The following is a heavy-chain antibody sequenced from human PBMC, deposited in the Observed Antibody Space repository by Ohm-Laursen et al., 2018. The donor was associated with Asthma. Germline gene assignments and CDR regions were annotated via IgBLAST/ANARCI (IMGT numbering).Heavy chain of an antibody. D-gene: IGHD3-10*01. V-gene: IGHV3-9*01. CDR2: ISRDSGMI. CDR3: GKADGSGSFSQVDY. Sequence: SLRLSCAASGYTFSRYSIHWVRQVPGKGLEWVSGISRDSGMIGYADSVKGRFTISRDNAKNSLYLQMNSLRAEDTALYYCGKADGSGSFSQVDYWGQGTLVTVSS. J-gene: IGHJ4*02. CDR1: GYTFSRYS.